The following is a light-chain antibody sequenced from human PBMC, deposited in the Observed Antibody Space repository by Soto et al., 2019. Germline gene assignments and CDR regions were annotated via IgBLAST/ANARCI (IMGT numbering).Light chain of an antibody. V-gene: IGLV1-40*01. CDR2: GNA. CDR1: SSNTGAGYD. CDR3: QSYDSSLSGWV. J-gene: IGLJ3*02. Sequence: QSVLTQPPSVSGAPGQRVTISCTGSSSNTGAGYDVHWYQQLPGTAPKLLIYGNANRPSGVPDRFSGSKSGTSASLAITGLQAEDEADYYCQSYDSSLSGWVFGGGTKVTVL.